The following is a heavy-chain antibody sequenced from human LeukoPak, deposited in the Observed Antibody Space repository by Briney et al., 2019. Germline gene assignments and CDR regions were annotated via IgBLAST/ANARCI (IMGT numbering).Heavy chain of an antibody. Sequence: PGGSLRLSCAASGFTLSDYWMTWIRQAPGKGLDWVGRIKSKTDGGTTDYAAPVNDRFTISRDDSKNKLYLQMNSLKTEDTAVYYCTTDGLLWFGDRDYYYYYMDVWGKGTTVTVSS. CDR2: IKSKTDGGTT. CDR1: GFTLSDYW. D-gene: IGHD3-10*01. J-gene: IGHJ6*03. V-gene: IGHV3-15*01. CDR3: TTDGLLWFGDRDYYYYYMDV.